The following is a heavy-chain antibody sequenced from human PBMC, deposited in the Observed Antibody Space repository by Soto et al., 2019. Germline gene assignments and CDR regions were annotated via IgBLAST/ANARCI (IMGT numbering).Heavy chain of an antibody. V-gene: IGHV3-15*07. CDR3: STDSYINIIVVSFDY. CDR1: GFTFSNAW. CDR2: IKSKSDGGTT. D-gene: IGHD3-22*01. Sequence: PGGSLRLSCAASGFTFSNAWINWVRQAPGKGLEWVGRIKSKSDGGTTDYAAPVKGRFAISRDDSKNLVYMQMNSLKTEDTAVHYCSTDSYINIIVVSFDYWGHGTLVTVSS. J-gene: IGHJ4*01.